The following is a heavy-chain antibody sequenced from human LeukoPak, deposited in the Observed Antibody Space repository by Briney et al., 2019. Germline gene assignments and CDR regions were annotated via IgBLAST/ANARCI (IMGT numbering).Heavy chain of an antibody. Sequence: GGSLRLSCAAAGFTFSSYGMHWVRQAPGKGLEGVAFIRYDGSNKYYADSGKGRFTISRDNSKNTLYLQMNSLRAEDTAVYYCAKDSSSDMKVLYYYYYMDVWGKGTTVTISS. J-gene: IGHJ6*03. CDR2: IRYDGSNK. D-gene: IGHD2-21*02. V-gene: IGHV3-30*02. CDR3: AKDSSSDMKVLYYYYYMDV. CDR1: GFTFSSYG.